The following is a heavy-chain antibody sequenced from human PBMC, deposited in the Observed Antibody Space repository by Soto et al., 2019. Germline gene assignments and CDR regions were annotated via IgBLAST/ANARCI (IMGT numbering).Heavy chain of an antibody. CDR3: AAGAQWLAFDY. V-gene: IGHV4-59*01. CDR2: FYNSGTT. CDR1: GGSINSYY. J-gene: IGHJ4*02. D-gene: IGHD6-19*01. Sequence: QVQLQESGPGLVKPSETLSLTCTVSGGSINSYYWTWIRQPPGKGLEWIGNFYNSGTTKYNPSLKSRVTISLDTSKSQFSLKLTSVTAAETAVYYCAAGAQWLAFDYWGQGTLVTVYS.